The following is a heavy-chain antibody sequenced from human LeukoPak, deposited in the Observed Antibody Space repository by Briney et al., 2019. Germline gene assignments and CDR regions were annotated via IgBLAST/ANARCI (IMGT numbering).Heavy chain of an antibody. J-gene: IGHJ4*02. V-gene: IGHV1-46*03. Sequence: ASVKVSCKAPGYTFTSYYMHWVRQAPGQGLEWMGIINPSGGSTSYAQKFQGRVTMTRDTSTSTAYMELSSLRSEDTAVYYCARVGVRGVIVYYFDYWGQGTLVTVSS. CDR2: INPSGGST. CDR3: ARVGVRGVIVYYFDY. CDR1: GYTFTSYY. D-gene: IGHD3-10*01.